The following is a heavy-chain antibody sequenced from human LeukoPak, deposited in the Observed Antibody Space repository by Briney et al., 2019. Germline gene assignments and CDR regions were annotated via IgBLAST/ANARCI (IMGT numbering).Heavy chain of an antibody. V-gene: IGHV3-7*01. CDR3: ATYYGSGSYNNKLIDY. D-gene: IGHD3-10*01. J-gene: IGHJ4*02. CDR2: IKEVESEK. CDR1: GFTFSNYW. Sequence: PGGSLRLSCAASGFTFSNYWMSWVRQAPGKGLEWVANIKEVESEKNYVDSVKGRFTISRDNAKNSLYLQMNSLRVEDTAVYYCATYYGSGSYNNKLIDYWGQGTLVTVSS.